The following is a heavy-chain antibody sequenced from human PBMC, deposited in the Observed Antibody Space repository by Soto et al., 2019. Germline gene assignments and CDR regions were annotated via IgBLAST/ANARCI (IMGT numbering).Heavy chain of an antibody. CDR1: GYTFTTHG. Sequence: ASVKVSCKASGYTFTTHGISWVRQAPGQGLEWMGWISAYNGNTDYAQKLQDRVTMTTDPSTSTAYMELRSLRSDDTAVYYCARDYYGSGSYFYYWGQGTLVTVSS. CDR2: ISAYNGNT. CDR3: ARDYYGSGSYFYY. D-gene: IGHD3-10*01. V-gene: IGHV1-18*01. J-gene: IGHJ4*02.